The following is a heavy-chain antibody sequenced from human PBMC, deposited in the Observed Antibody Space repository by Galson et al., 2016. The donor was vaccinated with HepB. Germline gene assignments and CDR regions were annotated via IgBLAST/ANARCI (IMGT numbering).Heavy chain of an antibody. Sequence: SLRLSCAASGFTFSTSWMTWVRQAPGEGLEWVANIKPDGSEQYYVDSVKGRFTISRDNAKNSLYLQMNSLRAADTAVYYCAREKRRGTDDEWDYFEIWGQGTLVTVSS. V-gene: IGHV3-7*03. D-gene: IGHD1-26*01. CDR3: AREKRRGTDDEWDYFEI. CDR1: GFTFSTSW. CDR2: IKPDGSEQ. J-gene: IGHJ4*02.